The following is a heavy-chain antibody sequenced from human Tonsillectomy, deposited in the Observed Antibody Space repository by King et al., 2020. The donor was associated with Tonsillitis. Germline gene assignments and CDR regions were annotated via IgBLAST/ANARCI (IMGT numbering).Heavy chain of an antibody. CDR1: GGSFSGYY. Sequence: HVQLQQWGAGLLKPSETLSLTCAVYGGSFSGYYWSWIRQPPGKGLEWIGEINHSGSTNYNPSLKSRVTISVDTSKNQFSLKLSSVTAADTAVYYCARGGEYSSSKYYYYYMDVWGKGTTVTVSS. D-gene: IGHD6-6*01. J-gene: IGHJ6*03. CDR2: INHSGST. V-gene: IGHV4-34*01. CDR3: ARGGEYSSSKYYYYYMDV.